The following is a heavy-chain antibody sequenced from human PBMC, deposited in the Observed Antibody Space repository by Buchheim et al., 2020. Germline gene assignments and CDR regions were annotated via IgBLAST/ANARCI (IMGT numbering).Heavy chain of an antibody. CDR3: ARDAYYYDSSGYYSEGMDV. CDR1: GYTFTSYY. Sequence: QVQLVQSGAEVKKPGASVKVSCKASGYTFTSYYMHWVRQAPGQGLEWMGIINPSGGSTSYAQKFQARVTMTRDTSTSTAYMELSSLRSEDTAVYYCARDAYYYDSSGYYSEGMDVWGQGTT. V-gene: IGHV1-46*01. J-gene: IGHJ6*02. D-gene: IGHD3-22*01. CDR2: INPSGGST.